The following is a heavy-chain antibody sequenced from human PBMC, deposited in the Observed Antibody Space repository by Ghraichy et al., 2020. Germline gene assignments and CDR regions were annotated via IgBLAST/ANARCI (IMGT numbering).Heavy chain of an antibody. CDR1: GGSISSSSYY. D-gene: IGHD1-26*01. Sequence: SETLSLTCTVSGGSISSSSYYWGWIRQPPGKGLEWIGSIYYSGSTYYNPSLKSRVTISVDTSKNQFSLKLSSVTAADTAVYYCARHPAMWELLDNWFDPWGQGTLVTVSS. CDR3: ARHPAMWELLDNWFDP. V-gene: IGHV4-39*01. J-gene: IGHJ5*02. CDR2: IYYSGST.